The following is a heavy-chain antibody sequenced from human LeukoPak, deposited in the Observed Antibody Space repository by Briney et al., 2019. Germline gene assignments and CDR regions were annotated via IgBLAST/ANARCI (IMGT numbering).Heavy chain of an antibody. CDR1: GGTFINYA. CDR3: ASSPHYDFWSGYYGPFDP. D-gene: IGHD3-3*01. V-gene: IGHV1-69*01. Sequence: GAAVKVSCKGSGGTFINYAISGVRQAPGQGGEGMGGIIPIFGPANHAQKFQGRVTIPPHESTSTAYMQLSSLRSEDTAVYYCASSPHYDFWSGYYGPFDPWGQGTLVTVSS. CDR2: IIPIFGPA. J-gene: IGHJ5*02.